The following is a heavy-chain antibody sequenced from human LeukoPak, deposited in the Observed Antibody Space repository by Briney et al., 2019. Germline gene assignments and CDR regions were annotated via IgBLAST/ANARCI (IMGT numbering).Heavy chain of an antibody. CDR3: ARHAPNYYDSSGYHRD. CDR1: GGSISSSSYY. Sequence: PSETLSLTCTVSGGSISSSSYYWGWIRQPPGKGLEWIGSIYYSGSTYYNPSLKSRVTISVDTSKNQFSLKLSSVTAADTAVYYCARHAPNYYDSSGYHRDWGQGTLVTVSS. V-gene: IGHV4-39*01. J-gene: IGHJ4*02. D-gene: IGHD3-22*01. CDR2: IYYSGST.